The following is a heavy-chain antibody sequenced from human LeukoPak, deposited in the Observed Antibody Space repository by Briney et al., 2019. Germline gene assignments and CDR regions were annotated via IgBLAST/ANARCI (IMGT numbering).Heavy chain of an antibody. CDR2: ISYSGNT. V-gene: IGHV4-39*01. J-gene: IGHJ4*02. CDR3: ARRSPLVAVTTAHYYDY. D-gene: IGHD2-21*02. Sequence: SETLSLTCTVSGDSISSSNYFWGWIRQPPGEGLEWIGEISYSGNTYYNPSLKSRVTISMDTSKNQFSLNLNSVTASDTTVYYCARRSPLVAVTTAHYYDYWGPGTLVTVSS. CDR1: GDSISSSNYF.